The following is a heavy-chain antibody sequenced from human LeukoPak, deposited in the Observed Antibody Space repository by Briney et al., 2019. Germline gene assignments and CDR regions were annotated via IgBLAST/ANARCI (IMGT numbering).Heavy chain of an antibody. CDR1: GYTFTGYY. V-gene: IGHV1-2*02. CDR2: INPNSGGT. J-gene: IGHJ4*02. D-gene: IGHD5-18*01. Sequence: ASVKVSCKASGYTFTGYYMHWVRQAPGQGLEWMGWINPNSGGTNYAQKFQGRVTMTRDTSISTAYMELSRLRSDDTAVYYCAREMGYSYGRQKLDYWGQGTLVTVSS. CDR3: AREMGYSYGRQKLDY.